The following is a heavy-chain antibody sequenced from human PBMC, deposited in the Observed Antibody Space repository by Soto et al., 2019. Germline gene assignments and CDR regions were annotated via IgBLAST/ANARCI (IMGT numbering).Heavy chain of an antibody. CDR1: GYSISSGYY. D-gene: IGHD6-13*01. CDR3: AREGGGLAAAGTPYYYYGMDV. V-gene: IGHV4-38-2*02. CDR2: IYHSGST. Sequence: SETLSLTCAVSGYSISSGYYWGWIRQPPGKGLEWIGSIYHSGSTYCNPSLKSRVTISVDTSKNQFSLKLSSVTAADTAVYYCAREGGGLAAAGTPYYYYGMDVWGQGTTVTVSS. J-gene: IGHJ6*02.